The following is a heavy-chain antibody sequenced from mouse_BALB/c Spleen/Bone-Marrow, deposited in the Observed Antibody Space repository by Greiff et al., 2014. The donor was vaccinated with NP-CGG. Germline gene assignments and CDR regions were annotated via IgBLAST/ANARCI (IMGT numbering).Heavy chain of an antibody. V-gene: IGHV5-6-3*01. Sequence: DVQLVESGGGIVQPGGSLKLSCAASGFTFSSYGMSWVRQTPDKRLELVATINSNGGSTYYPDSVKGRFTISRDNAKNTLYLQMSSLKSEDTAMYYCARDYDYDYWGQGTTLTVSS. J-gene: IGHJ2*01. D-gene: IGHD2-4*01. CDR3: ARDYDYDY. CDR2: INSNGGST. CDR1: GFTFSSYG.